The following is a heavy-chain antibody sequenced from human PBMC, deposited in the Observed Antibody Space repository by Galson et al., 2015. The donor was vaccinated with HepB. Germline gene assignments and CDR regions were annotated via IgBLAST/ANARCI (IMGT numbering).Heavy chain of an antibody. Sequence: SLRLSCAASGFNFSDYAMNWVRQAPGKGLEWISSISVSGKTTFYADSVKGRFTISRDNSTNRLYLQMDSLRIEDTALYFCAKGGQDLIPGVSCWGQGTLVTVSS. J-gene: IGHJ4*02. CDR3: AKGGQDLIPGVSC. CDR2: ISVSGKTT. V-gene: IGHV3-23*01. CDR1: GFNFSDYA. D-gene: IGHD3-3*01.